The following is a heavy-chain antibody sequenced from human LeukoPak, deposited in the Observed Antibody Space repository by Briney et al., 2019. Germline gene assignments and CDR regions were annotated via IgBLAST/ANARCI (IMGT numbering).Heavy chain of an antibody. D-gene: IGHD2/OR15-2a*01. CDR1: GGSISSYY. CDR2: IYYNGGSGST. CDR3: ARDSILIPGNFDY. J-gene: IGHJ4*02. V-gene: IGHV4-59*12. Sequence: SETLSLTCTVSGGSISSYYWSWIRQPPGKGLEWIGYIYYNGGSGSTNYSPSLKSRVTISVDMSKNQFSLKLSSVTAADTAVYYCARDSILIPGNFDYWGEGTLVTVSS.